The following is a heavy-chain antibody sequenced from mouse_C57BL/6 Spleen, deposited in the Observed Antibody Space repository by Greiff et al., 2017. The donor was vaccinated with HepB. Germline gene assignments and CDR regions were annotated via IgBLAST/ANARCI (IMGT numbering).Heavy chain of an antibody. CDR3: ARGFAY. Sequence: QVHVKQPGAELVRPGSSVKLSCKASGYTFTSYWMDWVKQRPGQGLEWIGNIYPSDSETHYNQKFKDKATLTVDKSSSTAYMQLSSLTSEDSAVYYCARGFAYWGQGTLVTVSA. CDR1: GYTFTSYW. V-gene: IGHV1-61*01. CDR2: IYPSDSET. J-gene: IGHJ3*01.